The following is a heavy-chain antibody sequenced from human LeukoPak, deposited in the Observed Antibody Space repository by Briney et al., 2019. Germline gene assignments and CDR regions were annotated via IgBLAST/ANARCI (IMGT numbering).Heavy chain of an antibody. Sequence: AGGSLRLSCAASGFTFSSYGMHWVRQAPGKGLEWVAVISYDGSNKYYADSVKGRFTISRDNSKNTLYLQMNSLGAEDTAVYYCAKDRGRYTVTTYFDYWGQGTLVTVSS. CDR3: AKDRGRYTVTTYFDY. CDR2: ISYDGSNK. CDR1: GFTFSSYG. J-gene: IGHJ4*02. D-gene: IGHD4-17*01. V-gene: IGHV3-30*18.